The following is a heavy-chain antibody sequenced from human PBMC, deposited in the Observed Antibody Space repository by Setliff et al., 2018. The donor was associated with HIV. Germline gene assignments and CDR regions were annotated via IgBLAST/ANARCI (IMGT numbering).Heavy chain of an antibody. D-gene: IGHD2-2*01. J-gene: IGHJ4*02. CDR3: ATRFSNSWAFDY. CDR2: ISNSGSTI. CDR1: GFTFSTYN. Sequence: GGSLRRSCAGSGFTFSTYNMAWVRQAPGKGLEWISYISNSGSTIYYADSVKGRFTISRDNAKNSLYLQMNSLRAEDTAVYYCATRFSNSWAFDYWGQGTLVTVSS. V-gene: IGHV3-48*01.